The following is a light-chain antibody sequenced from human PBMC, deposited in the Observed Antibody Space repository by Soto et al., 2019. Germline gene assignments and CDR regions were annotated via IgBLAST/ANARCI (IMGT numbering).Light chain of an antibody. Sequence: EVVMPKSTATLSVSPGERATLSFRASQSVSNNLAWYQEKPGQAPRLLIHGATTRATGIPARFSGSGSGTEFTLAISSLEPEDFAVYYCQQYGSSPHFGGGTKVDIK. CDR3: QQYGSSPH. J-gene: IGKJ4*01. V-gene: IGKV3-15*01. CDR1: QSVSNN. CDR2: GAT.